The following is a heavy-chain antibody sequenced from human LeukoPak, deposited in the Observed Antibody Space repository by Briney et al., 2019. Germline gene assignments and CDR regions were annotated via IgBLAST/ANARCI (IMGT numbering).Heavy chain of an antibody. J-gene: IGHJ4*02. V-gene: IGHV3-30*01. CDR2: VSYDGSWD. CDR3: TREERGYFTAF. D-gene: IGHD3-22*01. CDR1: GFTFSNYA. Sequence: GGSLRLSCAASGFTFSNYAMHWVRQTPGKGLEWVAFVSYDGSWDSHSDSVKGRFTISRDDSKNTLYLQMTRLRAEDTAVYYCTREERGYFTAFWGQGTLVTVSS.